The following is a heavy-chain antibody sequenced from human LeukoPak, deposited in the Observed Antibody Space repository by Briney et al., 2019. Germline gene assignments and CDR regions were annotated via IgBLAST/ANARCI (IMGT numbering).Heavy chain of an antibody. CDR2: ISGSGGST. Sequence: GGSLRLSCAASGFTFSSYAMSWVRQAPGKGLEWVSAISGSGGSTYYADSVKGRFTISRDNSKNTLYLQMNSLRAEDTAVYYCANYGSGTSGAFDIWGQGTMVAVSS. D-gene: IGHD3-10*01. CDR1: GFTFSSYA. V-gene: IGHV3-23*01. J-gene: IGHJ3*02. CDR3: ANYGSGTSGAFDI.